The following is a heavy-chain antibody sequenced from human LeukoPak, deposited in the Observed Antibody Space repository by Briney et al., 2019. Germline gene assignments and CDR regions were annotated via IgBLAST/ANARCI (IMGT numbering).Heavy chain of an antibody. CDR2: IKQDGSEK. D-gene: IGHD3-3*01. J-gene: IGHJ4*02. CDR3: ARAYYDFWSGSSDH. CDR1: GFTFRSYW. V-gene: IGHV3-7*01. Sequence: GGSLRLSCAVSGFTFRSYWMSWVRQAPGKGLEWLANIKQDGSEKYYVDSVKGRFTISRENARNSLYLQMNSLRAEDTAVYYCARAYYDFWSGSSDHWGQGTLVTVSS.